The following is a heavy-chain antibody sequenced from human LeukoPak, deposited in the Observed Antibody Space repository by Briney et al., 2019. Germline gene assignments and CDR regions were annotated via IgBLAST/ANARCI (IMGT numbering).Heavy chain of an antibody. CDR2: IIPIFGTA. Sequence: SLKVSCKASGGTFSSYAISWVRQAPGQGLEWMGGIIPIFGTANYAQKFQGRVTITADESTSTAYMELSSLRSEDTAVYYCASGVTTSDYYYYGMDVWGQGTTVTVSS. D-gene: IGHD4-17*01. V-gene: IGHV1-69*13. J-gene: IGHJ6*02. CDR1: GGTFSSYA. CDR3: ASGVTTSDYYYYGMDV.